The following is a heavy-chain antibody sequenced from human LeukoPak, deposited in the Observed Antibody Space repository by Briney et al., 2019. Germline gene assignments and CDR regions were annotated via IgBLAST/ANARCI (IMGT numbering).Heavy chain of an antibody. CDR3: AKLGGYSGYDPRIAAAGYFDY. D-gene: IGHD5-12*01. CDR1: AFTFSSYG. J-gene: IGHJ4*02. V-gene: IGHV3-30*02. Sequence: PGGSLRLSCAASAFTFSSYGMHWVRQAQGKGMEWVAFIRYDGRNKYYADSVKGRFTISRDNSKNTLYLRMNSLRAEDTAVYYCAKLGGYSGYDPRIAAAGYFDYWGQGTLVTVSS. CDR2: IRYDGRNK.